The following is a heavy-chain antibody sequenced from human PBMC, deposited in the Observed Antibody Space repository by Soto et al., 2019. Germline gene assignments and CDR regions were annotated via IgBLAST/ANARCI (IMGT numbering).Heavy chain of an antibody. V-gene: IGHV3-7*05. CDR2: IKQDGSEK. D-gene: IGHD2-2*01. CDR3: ARSDIVVVPQSYPDAFDI. CDR1: GFTFSSYW. J-gene: IGHJ3*02. Sequence: GGSLRLSCAASGFTFSSYWMSWDRQAPGKGLEWVANIKQDGSEKYYVDSVKGRFTISRDNAKNSLYLQMNSLRAEDTAVYYCARSDIVVVPQSYPDAFDIWGQGTMVTVSS.